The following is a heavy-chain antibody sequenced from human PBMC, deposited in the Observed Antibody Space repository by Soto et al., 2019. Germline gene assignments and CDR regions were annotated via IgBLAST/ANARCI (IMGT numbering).Heavy chain of an antibody. D-gene: IGHD4-17*01. CDR2: ISYDGINK. CDR1: GFTFRNYA. Sequence: GGSLRLSCAASGFTFRNYAVHWVRQAPGKGLEWVAVISYDGINKYYADSVKGRFTISRDNSKNTLYLQMNSLRVEDTAVYYCARDRGDYGRGSYYYAMDVWRQGTTVTVS. J-gene: IGHJ6*02. CDR3: ARDRGDYGRGSYYYAMDV. V-gene: IGHV3-30-3*01.